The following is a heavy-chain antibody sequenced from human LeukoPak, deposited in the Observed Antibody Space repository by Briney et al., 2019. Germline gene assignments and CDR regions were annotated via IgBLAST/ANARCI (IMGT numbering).Heavy chain of an antibody. J-gene: IGHJ3*02. D-gene: IGHD3-3*01. CDR1: GGTFSSYA. Sequence: GSSVKVSCKASGGTFSSYAISWVRQAPGQGLEWMGGIIPIFGTANYAQKFQGRVTITADESTSTAYMELSSLRSEDTAVYYCARDKRITIFGVVIIRAFDIWGQGTMDTVSS. CDR2: IIPIFGTA. V-gene: IGHV1-69*01. CDR3: ARDKRITIFGVVIIRAFDI.